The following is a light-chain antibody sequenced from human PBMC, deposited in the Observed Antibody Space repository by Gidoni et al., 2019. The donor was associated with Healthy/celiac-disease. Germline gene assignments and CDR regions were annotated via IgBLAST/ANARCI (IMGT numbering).Light chain of an antibody. J-gene: IGKJ1*01. CDR1: QSVSSSY. Sequence: EIVLTPSPGTLSLSPEERATLSCSASQSVSSSYLAWYQQKPGQAPRLLIYGASRRATGIPDRFSGSGSGTDFTLTISRLEPEDFAVYYCQQYGSSPRTFGQGTKVEIK. V-gene: IGKV3-20*01. CDR3: QQYGSSPRT. CDR2: GAS.